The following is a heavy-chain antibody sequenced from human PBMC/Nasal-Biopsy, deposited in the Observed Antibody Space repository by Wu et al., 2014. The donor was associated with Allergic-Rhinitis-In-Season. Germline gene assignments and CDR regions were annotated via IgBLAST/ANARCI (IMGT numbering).Heavy chain of an antibody. D-gene: IGHD2-21*01. J-gene: IGHJ4*02. V-gene: IGHV3-23*01. CDR1: RFNFRSFE. CDR2: ITSGGEKA. Sequence: LRLSCAASRFNFRSFEMSWVRQAPGKGLEWLSAITSGGEKAYYADSVKGRFTISRDNSNDTLYLEMKGLRVDDTAVYYCVKDEAGVRYTQTVVPYWGQGTLVTVSS. CDR3: VKDEAGVRYTQTVVPY.